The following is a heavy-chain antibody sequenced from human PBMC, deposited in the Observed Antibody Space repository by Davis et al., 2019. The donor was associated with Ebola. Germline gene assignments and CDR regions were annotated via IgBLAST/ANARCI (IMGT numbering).Heavy chain of an antibody. CDR1: GGSISPYY. D-gene: IGHD3-10*01. CDR3: ARGVFGAFFDS. Sequence: PSETLSLTCTVSGGSISPYYWSWILQSPGKGLDWIAYVEYSGRTEYIPSPNSRVTISVDTSRNQFSLKLRAVTASDTAVYYCARGVFGAFFDSWGQGTLVTVSS. J-gene: IGHJ4*02. CDR2: VEYSGRT. V-gene: IGHV4-59*01.